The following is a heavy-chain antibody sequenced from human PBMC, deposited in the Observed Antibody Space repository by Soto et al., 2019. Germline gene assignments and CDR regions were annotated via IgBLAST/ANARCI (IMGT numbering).Heavy chain of an antibody. CDR1: GFTVSSNY. V-gene: IGHV3-66*01. CDR3: ARDNFDLTSPEGARWFNP. J-gene: IGHJ5*02. D-gene: IGHD3-9*01. CDR2: IYSGGST. Sequence: GGSLRLSCAASGFTVSSNYMSWVRQAPGKGLEWVSVIYSGGSTYYADSVKGRFTISRDNSKNTLYLQMNSLRAEDTAVYYCARDNFDLTSPEGARWFNPWGQGTLVTVSS.